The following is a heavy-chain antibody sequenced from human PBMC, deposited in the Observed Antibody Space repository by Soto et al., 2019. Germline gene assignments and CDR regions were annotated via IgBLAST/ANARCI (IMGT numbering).Heavy chain of an antibody. J-gene: IGHJ6*02. CDR3: ARDSTAMDSYYYYYGMDV. CDR2: IYSSGTT. Sequence: SETLSLTCSVSGGSIRSYYWSWIRQPPGKGLEWIGYIYSSGTTNYNPSLKSRVTMSVDTSKNQFSLKLSSVTAADTAVYYCARDSTAMDSYYYYYGMDVWGQGTTVTVSS. D-gene: IGHD5-18*01. V-gene: IGHV4-59*12. CDR1: GGSIRSYY.